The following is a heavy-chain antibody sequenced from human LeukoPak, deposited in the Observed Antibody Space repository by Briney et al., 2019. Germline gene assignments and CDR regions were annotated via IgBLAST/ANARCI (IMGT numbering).Heavy chain of an antibody. CDR2: ISAYNGNT. J-gene: IGHJ3*02. V-gene: IGHV1-18*01. Sequence: GASVKVSCKASGYTFTSYGISWVRQAPGQGLEWMGWISAYNGNTNYAQKFQGRVTMTRDTSISTAYMELSRLRSDDSAVYYCAGEGGYCSSTSCSSRFDIWGQGTMVTVSS. D-gene: IGHD2-2*01. CDR3: AGEGGYCSSTSCSSRFDI. CDR1: GYTFTSYG.